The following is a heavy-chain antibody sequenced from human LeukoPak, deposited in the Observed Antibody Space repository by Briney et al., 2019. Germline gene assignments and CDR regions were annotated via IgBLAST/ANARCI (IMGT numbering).Heavy chain of an antibody. J-gene: IGHJ4*02. D-gene: IGHD3-16*02. CDR3: ARDSLYDYVWGSYRRFDY. CDR1: GYTFTGYY. CDR2: INPNSGGT. Sequence: ASVKVSCKASGYTFTGYYMHWVRQAPGQGLEWMGWINPNSGGTNYAQKFQGRVTMTRDTSISTAYMELSRLRSDDTAVYYCARDSLYDYVWGSYRRFDYWGQGTLVTVSS. V-gene: IGHV1-2*02.